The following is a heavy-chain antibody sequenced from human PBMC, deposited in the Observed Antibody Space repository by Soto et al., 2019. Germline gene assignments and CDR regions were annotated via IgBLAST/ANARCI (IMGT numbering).Heavy chain of an antibody. CDR2: ISYGGGTT. J-gene: IGHJ4*02. CDR3: AKNPGYYYDSTGYHFDY. D-gene: IGHD3-22*01. CDR1: GFTFSKYR. V-gene: IGHV3-23*01. Sequence: GGSLRLSCAASGFTFSKYRMNWVRQAPGKGLEWVSAISYGGGTTYYADSVKGRFTISRDNSKNTLNLQMNSLRAEDTAVYYCAKNPGYYYDSTGYHFDYWGQGTLVTVSS.